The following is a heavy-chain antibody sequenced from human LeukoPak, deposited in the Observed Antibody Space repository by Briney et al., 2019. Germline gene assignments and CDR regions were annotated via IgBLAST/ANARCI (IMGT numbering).Heavy chain of an antibody. CDR3: ARVRVAYGSGSYFNSFFEY. J-gene: IGHJ4*02. Sequence: GGSLRLSCTASGFIFSSYGMHWVRQAPGKRLEWVAFIQFDESETHYGDSVKGRFSISRDISKNTLYLQMNSLRAEDTALYYCARVRVAYGSGSYFNSFFEYWGQGMLVTVSS. V-gene: IGHV3-30*02. D-gene: IGHD3-10*01. CDR1: GFIFSSYG. CDR2: IQFDESET.